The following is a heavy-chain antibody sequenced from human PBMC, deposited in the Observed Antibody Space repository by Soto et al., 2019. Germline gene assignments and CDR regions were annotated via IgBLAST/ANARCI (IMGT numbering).Heavy chain of an antibody. V-gene: IGHV5-51*01. CDR3: ARQGDGYKGLYYYYGMDV. J-gene: IGHJ6*02. CDR2: IYPGDSDT. D-gene: IGHD5-12*01. Sequence: PGESLKISCKGSGYSFTSYWIGWVRQMPGKGLEWMGIIYPGDSDTRYSPSFQGQVTISADKSISTAYLQWSSLKASDTAIYYCARQGDGYKGLYYYYGMDVWGQGTTVTVSS. CDR1: GYSFTSYW.